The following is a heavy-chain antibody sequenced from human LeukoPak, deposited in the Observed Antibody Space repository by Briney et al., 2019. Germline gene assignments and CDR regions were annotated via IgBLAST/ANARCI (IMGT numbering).Heavy chain of an antibody. D-gene: IGHD3-10*01. J-gene: IGHJ4*02. CDR3: APRGYPTVFHY. V-gene: IGHV3-23*01. CDR2: IGGSGSTT. CDR1: GFTFSSYA. Sequence: PGGSLRLSCAASGFTFSSYAMRWIRQAPGKGLEWVSAIGGSGSTTYYADSVKGRFTISRDNSKNTVLLQMNSLRAEDTAVYYCAPRGYPTVFHYWGQGTLVTVSS.